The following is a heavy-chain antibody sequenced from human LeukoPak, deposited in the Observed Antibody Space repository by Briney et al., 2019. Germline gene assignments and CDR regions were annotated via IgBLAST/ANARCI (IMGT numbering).Heavy chain of an antibody. D-gene: IGHD3-22*01. CDR1: GGTFSSYA. CDR2: IIPIFGTA. J-gene: IGHJ5*02. V-gene: IGHV1-69*05. Sequence: ASVMVSCKASGGTFSSYAISWVRQAPGQGLEWMGRIIPIFGTANYAQKFQGRVTITTDESTSTAYMELSSLRSEDTAVYYCARGLGYDSSGYYNPWGQGTLVTVSS. CDR3: ARGLGYDSSGYYNP.